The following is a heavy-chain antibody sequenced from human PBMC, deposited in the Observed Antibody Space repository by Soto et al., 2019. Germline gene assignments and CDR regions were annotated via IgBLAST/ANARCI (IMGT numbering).Heavy chain of an antibody. J-gene: IGHJ6*02. CDR2: ISSSGSTI. CDR3: ARGRSGGSIQLWVYYYYYGMDV. D-gene: IGHD5-18*01. Sequence: EVQLVESGGGLVKPGGSLRLSCAVSGFTFSKAWMSWVRQAPGKGLEWVSYISSSGSTIYYADSVKGRFTISRDNAKNSLYLQMNSLRAEDTAVYYCARGRSGGSIQLWVYYYYYGMDVWGQGTTVTVSS. CDR1: GFTFSKAW. V-gene: IGHV3-48*03.